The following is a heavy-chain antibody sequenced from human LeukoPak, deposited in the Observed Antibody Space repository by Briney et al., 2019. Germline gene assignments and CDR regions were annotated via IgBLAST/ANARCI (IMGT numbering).Heavy chain of an antibody. CDR2: ISSSSSYI. J-gene: IGHJ4*02. V-gene: IGHV3-21*01. CDR1: GFTFSSHS. CDR3: ASWVLLSGASGYSYGYDY. Sequence: GGSLRLSCAASGFTFSSHSMNWVRQAPGKGLEWVSSISSSSSYIYYADSVKGRFTISRDNAKNSLYLRMNSLRAEDTAVYYCASWVLLSGASGYSYGYDYWGQGTLVTVSS. D-gene: IGHD5-18*01.